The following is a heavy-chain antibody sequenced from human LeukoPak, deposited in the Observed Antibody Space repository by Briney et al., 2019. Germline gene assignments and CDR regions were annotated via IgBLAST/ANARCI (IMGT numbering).Heavy chain of an antibody. CDR3: ARGGVGATTY. CDR2: INPNSGGT. D-gene: IGHD1-26*01. Sequence: GASVKVSCKASGYTFSGYYMHWVRQAPGQGLEWMGWINPNSGGTNYAQKFQGGVTMTRDTSISTASMELSRLTPGDTAVYYCARGGVGATTYWGQGTLVTVSS. J-gene: IGHJ4*02. V-gene: IGHV1-2*02. CDR1: GYTFSGYY.